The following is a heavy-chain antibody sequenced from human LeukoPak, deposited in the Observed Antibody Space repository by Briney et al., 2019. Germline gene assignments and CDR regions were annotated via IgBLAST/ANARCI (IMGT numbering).Heavy chain of an antibody. CDR2: ISAYNGNT. V-gene: IGHV1-18*01. Sequence: ASVKVSCKASGYTFTSYGISWVRQAPGQGHEWMGWISAYNGNTNYAQKLQGRVTMTTDTSTSTAYMELRSLRSDDTAVYYCARVGYYDFWSGYYFGYYYMDVWGKGTTVTVSS. CDR3: ARVGYYDFWSGYYFGYYYMDV. CDR1: GYTFTSYG. D-gene: IGHD3-3*01. J-gene: IGHJ6*03.